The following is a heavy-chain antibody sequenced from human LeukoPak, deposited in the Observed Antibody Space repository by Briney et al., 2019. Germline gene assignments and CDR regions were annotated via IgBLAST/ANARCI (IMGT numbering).Heavy chain of an antibody. CDR3: ARGPGIAVAPLQH. V-gene: IGHV3-21*01. J-gene: IGHJ1*01. CDR1: GFILSTYI. D-gene: IGHD6-19*01. Sequence: GRSLRLCCAVSGFILSTYIMSWLRQAPGKGLELVSSISGSRSDIYYADSVKGRFTISSGNAKNSLYLQMNSLRAEDTAVYYCARGPGIAVAPLQHWGQGTLVTVSS. CDR2: ISGSRSDI.